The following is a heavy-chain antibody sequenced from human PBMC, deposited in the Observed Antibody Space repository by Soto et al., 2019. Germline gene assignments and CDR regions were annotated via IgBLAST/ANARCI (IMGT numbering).Heavy chain of an antibody. CDR2: ISYTGYT. CDR3: ARDYYASVSLFY. CDR1: GGSISSGDYY. Sequence: QVQLQESGPGLVKPSQTLSLTCTVSGGSISSGDYYWGWIRQPPGKGLEWIGYISYTGYTYYNPSLQSRVTRSVDPSKNHFSLKLTSVTAADTAVYYCARDYYASVSLFYWGQGTLVTVSS. D-gene: IGHD3-10*01. V-gene: IGHV4-30-4*01. J-gene: IGHJ4*02.